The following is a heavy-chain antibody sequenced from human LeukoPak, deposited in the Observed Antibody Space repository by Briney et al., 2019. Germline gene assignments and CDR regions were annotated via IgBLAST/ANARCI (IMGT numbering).Heavy chain of an antibody. D-gene: IGHD1-26*01. CDR1: GGSISSYY. V-gene: IGHV4-59*01. J-gene: IGHJ3*02. CDR3: ARAGRWEGRPHAFDI. CDR2: IYYSGIT. Sequence: SETLSLTCTVSGGSISSYYWNWIWQPPGKGLEWIGYIYYSGITNYNPSLKSRVAISVDTSKSQFSLKLSSVTAADTAVYYCARAGRWEGRPHAFDIWGQGTMVTVSS.